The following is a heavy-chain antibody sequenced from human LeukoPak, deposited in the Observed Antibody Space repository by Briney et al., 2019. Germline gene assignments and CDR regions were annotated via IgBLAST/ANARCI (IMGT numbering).Heavy chain of an antibody. D-gene: IGHD5-24*01. V-gene: IGHV4-39*01. CDR2: IKHSGSI. J-gene: IGHJ4*02. Sequence: PSQTLSLTCTVSGGSISSGSYYWTWIRQPPGKGLEWIGEIKHSGSINYNPSLKSRVTISVDTSKNQFSLKLSSVTAADTAVYYCARHRRDGSPTQDWGQGILVTVSS. CDR3: ARHRRDGSPTQD. CDR1: GGSISSGSYY.